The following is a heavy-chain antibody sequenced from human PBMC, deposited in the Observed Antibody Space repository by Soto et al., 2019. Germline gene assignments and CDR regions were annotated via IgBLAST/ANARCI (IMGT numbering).Heavy chain of an antibody. CDR2: IRFDGSNE. J-gene: IGHJ4*02. V-gene: IGHV3-33*01. CDR1: GGIFHGYG. CDR3: ARDGIGGTVFRGYLDY. Sequence: QVQLVESGGGVVQPGTSLRLSCAVPGGIFHGYGMHWVRQAPGKGLEWVAIIRFDGSNEEYADSVKGRFTISRDNSKNTLDLQMNTLGAEDTAVYYCARDGIGGTVFRGYLDYWGRGTVVTVSS. D-gene: IGHD1-7*01.